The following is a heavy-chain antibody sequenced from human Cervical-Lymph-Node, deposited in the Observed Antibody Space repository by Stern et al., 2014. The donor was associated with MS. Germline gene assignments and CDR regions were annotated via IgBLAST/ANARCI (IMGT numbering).Heavy chain of an antibody. D-gene: IGHD1-26*01. CDR3: ATTRWDLFTWNWFDP. J-gene: IGHJ5*02. CDR2: IHDSGST. Sequence: VQLVESGPGLVKPSQTLSLTCTVSGGSISSSGYYWSWIRQPADKGLEWIGRIHDSGSTYYNPSLKSRVTISMHTANNQFSPNLPSVTAADTAVYYCATTRWDLFTWNWFDPWGQGTLVTVSS. V-gene: IGHV4-61*02. CDR1: GGSISSSGYY.